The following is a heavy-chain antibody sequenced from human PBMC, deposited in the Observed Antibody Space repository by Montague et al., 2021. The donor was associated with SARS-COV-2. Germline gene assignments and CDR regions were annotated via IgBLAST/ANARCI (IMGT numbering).Heavy chain of an antibody. V-gene: IGHV4-39*01. J-gene: IGHJ3*02. Sequence: SETLSLTCTVSGGSIGSSSYYWGWIRQPPGKGLEWIGSIYYSGSTYYNPSLKSRVTISVDTSKNQFSLKLSSVTAADTAVYYCASPTYYYDSSGSDAFDIWGQGTMVTGSS. CDR2: IYYSGST. D-gene: IGHD3-22*01. CDR1: GGSIGSSSYY. CDR3: ASPTYYYDSSGSDAFDI.